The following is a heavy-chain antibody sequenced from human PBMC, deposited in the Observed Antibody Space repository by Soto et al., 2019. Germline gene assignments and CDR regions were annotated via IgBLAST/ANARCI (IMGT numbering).Heavy chain of an antibody. CDR2: ISYNGGGT. J-gene: IGHJ4*02. Sequence: GGSLRLSCAASGFTFSKYAMTWARQAPGKGLEWVSAISYNGGGTYYVDSVKGRFTVSRDNSKNTLYLQMHSLRAEDTAVYYCAKDRVPNYIIRYYPILTVSRGPGTVVTVSS. V-gene: IGHV3-23*01. CDR1: GFTFSKYA. CDR3: AKDRVPNYIIRYYPILTVS. D-gene: IGHD3-22*01.